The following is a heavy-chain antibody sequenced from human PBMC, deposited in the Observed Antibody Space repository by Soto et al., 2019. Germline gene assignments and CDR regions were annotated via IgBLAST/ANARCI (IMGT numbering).Heavy chain of an antibody. CDR3: ARRVSASYDF. CDR2: LYSSGST. CDR1: GASVSRYY. D-gene: IGHD2-8*01. J-gene: IGHJ4*02. V-gene: IGHV4-59*02. Sequence: QVQLQESGPGLVKPSEILSLTCTVSGASVSRYYVAWIRQSPGKGLEWIGFLYSSGSTNYNSSLKSRVTISVDMSKTQFSLRLSSVTAADTAVYYCARRVSASYDFWGQGTRVTVSS.